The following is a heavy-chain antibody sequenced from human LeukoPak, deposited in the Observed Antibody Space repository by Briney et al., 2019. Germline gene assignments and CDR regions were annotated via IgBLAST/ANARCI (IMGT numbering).Heavy chain of an antibody. CDR1: DGSISGYY. V-gene: IGHV4-59*01. J-gene: IGHJ6*03. D-gene: IGHD2-2*01. CDR3: ARVGSTTVYYYHYMDV. Sequence: SETLSLTCTVSDGSISGYYWSWIRQPPGKGLEWIGYIYYSGSTNYNPSLKSRVTISVDTSKNQFSLKLRSVTAADTAVYYCARVGSTTVYYYHYMDVWGKGTTVTVSS. CDR2: IYYSGST.